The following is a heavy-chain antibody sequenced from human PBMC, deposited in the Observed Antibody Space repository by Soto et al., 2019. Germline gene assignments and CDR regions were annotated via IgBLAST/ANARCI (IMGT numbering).Heavy chain of an antibody. J-gene: IGHJ4*02. CDR3: ARATTIWNYFDN. Sequence: PSETLSLTCTVSGGSINTGAYYWSWIRQRPGQGLEWIGYIYYSGTTYYSPSLKSRVTISLDTSQNHFSLDLSSVTAADTAFCYCARATTIWNYFDNWGQGVPVTVS. V-gene: IGHV4-31*03. CDR1: GGSINTGAYY. D-gene: IGHD1-1*01. CDR2: IYYSGTT.